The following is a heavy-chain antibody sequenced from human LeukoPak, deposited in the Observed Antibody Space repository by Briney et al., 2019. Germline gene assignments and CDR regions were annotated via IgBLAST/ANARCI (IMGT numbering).Heavy chain of an antibody. CDR1: GYTFINYY. CDR2: INPSGGNT. V-gene: IGHV1-46*01. Sequence: ASVKVSCKASGYTFINYYMHWVRQAPGQGLDWMGTINPSGGNTGYAPKFQGRVTMTRDTSTSTVYMELNSLKTEDTAVYYCLYAFDIWGQGTMVTVSS. CDR3: LYAFDI. J-gene: IGHJ3*02.